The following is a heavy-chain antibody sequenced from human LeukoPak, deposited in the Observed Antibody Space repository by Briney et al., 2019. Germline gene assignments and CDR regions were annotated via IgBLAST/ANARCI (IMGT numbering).Heavy chain of an antibody. V-gene: IGHV3-33*01. Sequence: GGSLRLSCAASGFTFSSHGMHWVRQAPGKGLEWVAVIWYDGSNKYYADSVKGRFTISRDNSKNALYLQMNSLRAEDTAVYYCARDREDTFDYWGQGTLVTVSS. CDR3: ARDREDTFDY. CDR2: IWYDGSNK. D-gene: IGHD5-24*01. J-gene: IGHJ4*02. CDR1: GFTFSSHG.